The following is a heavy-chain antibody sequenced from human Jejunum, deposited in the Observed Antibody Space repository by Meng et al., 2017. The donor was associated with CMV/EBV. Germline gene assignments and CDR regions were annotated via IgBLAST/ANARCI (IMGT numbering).Heavy chain of an antibody. CDR2: IGGSGDSI. CDR1: GVSLSNYG. V-gene: IGHV3-23*01. D-gene: IGHD5-12*01. J-gene: IGHJ5*02. Sequence: SGVSLSNYGVTWVRQAPGKGLEWVAAIGGSGDSIYNADSVKGRFTVSRDKSKNTVSLQMNSLSPEDTAVYYCAKLSGYQTTRNWFDLWGQGTLVTVSS. CDR3: AKLSGYQTTRNWFDL.